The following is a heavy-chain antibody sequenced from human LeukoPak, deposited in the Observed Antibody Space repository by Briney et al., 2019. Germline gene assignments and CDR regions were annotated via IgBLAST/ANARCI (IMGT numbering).Heavy chain of an antibody. V-gene: IGHV4-39*07. D-gene: IGHD5-24*01. Sequence: GSLRLSCAASGFTVSSNYMSWVRQPPGKGLEWIGSIYCSGSTFYNPSLKSRVTISVDTSKNHFSLKLSSVTAADTAVYYCAREDNVEMATIYWGQGTLVTVSS. J-gene: IGHJ4*02. CDR3: AREDNVEMATIY. CDR1: GFTVSSNY. CDR2: IYCSGST.